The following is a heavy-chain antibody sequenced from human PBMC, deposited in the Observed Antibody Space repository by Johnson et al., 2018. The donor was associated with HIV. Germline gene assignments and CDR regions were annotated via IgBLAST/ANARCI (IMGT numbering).Heavy chain of an antibody. CDR1: GFTVSSNY. V-gene: IGHV3-66*01. CDR2: IYSGGST. Sequence: VQLVESGGGLVKPGGSLRLSCAASGFTVSSNYMSWVRQAPGKGLEWVSVIYSGGSTYYADSVKGRFTISRDNSKNTLYLQMNSLRAEDTAVYYCAKARDYNFWSPATDIWGQGTMVTVSS. D-gene: IGHD3-3*01. CDR3: AKARDYNFWSPATDI. J-gene: IGHJ3*02.